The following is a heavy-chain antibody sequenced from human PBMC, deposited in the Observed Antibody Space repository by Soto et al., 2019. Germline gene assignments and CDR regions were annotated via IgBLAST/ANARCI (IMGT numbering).Heavy chain of an antibody. J-gene: IGHJ4*02. V-gene: IGHV3-30*18. Sequence: QVQLVESGGGVVQPGRSLRLSCAASGFTFSSYGMHWVRQAPGKGLEWVAVISYDGSNKYYADSVKGRFTISRDNSKNTLYLQMNSLRAEDTAVYYCAKDATSYCGGDCYDSDYWGQGTLVTVSS. CDR1: GFTFSSYG. CDR3: AKDATSYCGGDCYDSDY. D-gene: IGHD2-21*02. CDR2: ISYDGSNK.